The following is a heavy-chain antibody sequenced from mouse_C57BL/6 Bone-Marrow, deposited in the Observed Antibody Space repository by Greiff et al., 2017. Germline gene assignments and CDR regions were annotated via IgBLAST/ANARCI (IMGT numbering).Heavy chain of an antibody. V-gene: IGHV1-15*01. D-gene: IGHD1-1*01. CDR3: TSTTVERPLYWYFDV. J-gene: IGHJ1*03. Sequence: VQLQQSGAELVRPGASVTLSCKASGYTFTDYEMHWVKQTPVHGLEWIGAIDPETGGTAYNQKFKGKAILTADKSSSTAYMELRSLTSEDSAVYYYTSTTVERPLYWYFDVWGTGTTVTVSS. CDR2: IDPETGGT. CDR1: GYTFTDYE.